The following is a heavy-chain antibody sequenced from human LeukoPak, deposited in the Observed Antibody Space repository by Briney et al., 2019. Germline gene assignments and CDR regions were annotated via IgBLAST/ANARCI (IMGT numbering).Heavy chain of an antibody. J-gene: IGHJ4*02. V-gene: IGHV4-30-4*08. D-gene: IGHD3-3*01. CDR1: GGSISSGDYY. CDR2: IYYSGST. CDR3: ARAAYDFWSGSQTVDY. Sequence: SETLSLTCTVSGGSISSGDYYWSWIRQPPGKGLEWIGYIYYSGSTYYNPSLKSRVTISVDTSKNQFSLKLSSVTAADTAVYYCARAAYDFWSGSQTVDYWGQGTLVTVSS.